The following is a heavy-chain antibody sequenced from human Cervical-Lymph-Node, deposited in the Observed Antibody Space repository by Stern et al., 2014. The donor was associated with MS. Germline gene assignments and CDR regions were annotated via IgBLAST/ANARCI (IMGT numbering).Heavy chain of an antibody. CDR1: GYTLTEMS. V-gene: IGHV1-24*01. Sequence: VQLVQSGAEVKKPGASVKVSCKVSGYTLTEMSMHCVRQAPGQGLEWMGGYDPQHGETVYAQKIQGRVTMAEDRSTDTAYMELTSLRSDDTAVYYCATHRGRVTYYYGLDVWGQGTTVTVSS. CDR3: ATHRGRVTYYYGLDV. J-gene: IGHJ6*02. D-gene: IGHD2-21*02. CDR2: YDPQHGET.